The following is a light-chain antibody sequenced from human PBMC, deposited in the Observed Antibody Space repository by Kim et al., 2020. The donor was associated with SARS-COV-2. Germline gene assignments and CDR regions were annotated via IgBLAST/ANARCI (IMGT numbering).Light chain of an antibody. CDR2: AAS. J-gene: IGKJ5*01. CDR3: QQYGGSPLIT. V-gene: IGKV3-20*01. Sequence: PGERATLSSRASESGRSNYLAWYQPKPGQAPRLLIFAASTRATGIPDRFSGTGSGTDFSLSVSRLEPEDFAVYYCQQYGGSPLITFGQGTRLEIK. CDR1: ESGRSNY.